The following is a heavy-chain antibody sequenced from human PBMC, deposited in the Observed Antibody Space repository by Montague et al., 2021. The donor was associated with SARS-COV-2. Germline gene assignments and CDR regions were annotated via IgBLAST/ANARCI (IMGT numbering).Heavy chain of an antibody. D-gene: IGHD3-9*01. CDR1: GGSISRYC. CDR2: IYYSGST. Sequence: SETLSLTCTVSGGSISRYCWNWIRQPPGKGLEWIAYIYYSGSTNYNPSLKSRVTISVDTSKNQFSLKLSSVTAADTAVYYCARSRENYNILTGYPYYFDYWGQGTLVTVPS. J-gene: IGHJ4*02. CDR3: ARSRENYNILTGYPYYFDY. V-gene: IGHV4-59*01.